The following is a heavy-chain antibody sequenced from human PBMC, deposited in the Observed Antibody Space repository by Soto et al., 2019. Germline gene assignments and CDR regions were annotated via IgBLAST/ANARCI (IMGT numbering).Heavy chain of an antibody. V-gene: IGHV1-18*04. CDR3: ARGRPNYYDSGYRRGKNWFDP. D-gene: IGHD3-22*01. J-gene: IGHJ5*02. Sequence: ASVKVSCKASGYTFTSYGISWVRQAPGQGLEWMGWISAYNGNTNYAQKLQGRVTMTTDTSTSTAYMELRSLRSDDTAVYYCARGRPNYYDSGYRRGKNWFDPWGQGTLVTVSS. CDR2: ISAYNGNT. CDR1: GYTFTSYG.